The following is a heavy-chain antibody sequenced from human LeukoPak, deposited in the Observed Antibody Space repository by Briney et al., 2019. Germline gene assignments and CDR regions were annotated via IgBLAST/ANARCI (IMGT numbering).Heavy chain of an antibody. CDR2: ISGSGGST. CDR1: DFTFSFYA. CDR3: AKDVYCSSTSCYKGGP. Sequence: GGSLRLSCEVSDFTFSFYAMSWVRQAPGKGLEWVSAISGSGGSTYYADSVKGRFTISRDNSKNTLYLQMNSLRAEDTAVYYCAKDVYCSSTSCYKGGPWGQGTLVTVSS. V-gene: IGHV3-23*01. D-gene: IGHD2-2*02. J-gene: IGHJ5*02.